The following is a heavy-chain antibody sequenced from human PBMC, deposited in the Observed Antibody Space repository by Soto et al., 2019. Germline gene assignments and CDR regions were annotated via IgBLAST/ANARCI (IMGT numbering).Heavy chain of an antibody. CDR1: GGSISSGGYY. CDR3: ARVRGGGPFYD. D-gene: IGHD1-26*01. V-gene: IGHV4-31*03. CDR2: IYYSGST. J-gene: IGHJ4*02. Sequence: SETLSLTCTVSGGSISSGGYYWSWILQHPGKGLEWIGYIYYSGSTYYNPSLKSRVTISVDTSKNQFSLKLTSVTAADTAVYYCARVRGGGPFYDWGQGTLVTVSS.